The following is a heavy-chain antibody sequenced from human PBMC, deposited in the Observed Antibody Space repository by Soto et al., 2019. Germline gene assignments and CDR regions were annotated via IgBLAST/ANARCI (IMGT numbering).Heavy chain of an antibody. CDR3: AREDGIAGETSAFDY. D-gene: IGHD1-26*01. V-gene: IGHV3-21*01. Sequence: GGSLRLSCAASGFTFSSYEMNWVRQAPGKGLEWVSSINGRSNYKYYANSVRGRFTISRDNAKNSLFLQMSSLTAEDTAVYYCAREDGIAGETSAFDYWGHGTLVTVSS. CDR1: GFTFSSYE. CDR2: INGRSNYK. J-gene: IGHJ4*01.